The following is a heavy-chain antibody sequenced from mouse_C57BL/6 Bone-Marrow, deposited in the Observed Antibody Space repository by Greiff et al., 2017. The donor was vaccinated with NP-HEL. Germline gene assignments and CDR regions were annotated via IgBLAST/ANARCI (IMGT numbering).Heavy chain of an antibody. J-gene: IGHJ3*01. CDR2: IYWDDDK. CDR1: GFSLSTSGMG. D-gene: IGHD3-2*02. V-gene: IGHV8-12*01. Sequence: QVTLKESGPGILQSSQTLSLTCSFSGFSLSTSGMGVSWIRQPSGKGLEWLAHIYWDDDKRYNPSLKSRLTISKDTSRNTVFLKITSVDTADTATDYCARRAGRSSGYGFAYWGQGTLVTVSA. CDR3: ARRAGRSSGYGFAY.